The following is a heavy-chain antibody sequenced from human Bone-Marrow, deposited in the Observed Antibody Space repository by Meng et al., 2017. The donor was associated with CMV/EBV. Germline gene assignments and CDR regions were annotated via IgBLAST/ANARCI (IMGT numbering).Heavy chain of an antibody. Sequence: GESLKISCAASGFTVSSNYMSWVRQAPGKGLEWVPVIYSGGSTYYADSVKGRFTISRDNSKNTLYLQMNSLRAEDTAVYYGASSSRLRHDAFDIWGQGTMVTVSS. CDR2: IYSGGST. D-gene: IGHD2-21*01. CDR1: GFTVSSNY. V-gene: IGHV3-53*01. CDR3: ASSSRLRHDAFDI. J-gene: IGHJ3*02.